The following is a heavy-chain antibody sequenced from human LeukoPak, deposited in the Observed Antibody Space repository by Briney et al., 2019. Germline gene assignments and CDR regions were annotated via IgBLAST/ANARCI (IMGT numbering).Heavy chain of an antibody. V-gene: IGHV1-69*13. Sequence: SVKVSCKASGGTFSSYAISWVRQAPGQGLEWMGGIIPIFGTANYAQKFQGRVTITADESTSTAYMELSSLRFEDTAVYYCARDEMATIPESVYGMDVWGQGTTVTVSS. D-gene: IGHD5-24*01. CDR3: ARDEMATIPESVYGMDV. CDR2: IIPIFGTA. J-gene: IGHJ6*02. CDR1: GGTFSSYA.